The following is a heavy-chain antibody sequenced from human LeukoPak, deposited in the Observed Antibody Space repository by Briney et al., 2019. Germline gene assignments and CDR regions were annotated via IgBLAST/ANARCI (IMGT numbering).Heavy chain of an antibody. J-gene: IGHJ6*03. D-gene: IGHD1-1*01. CDR2: IHYSGNT. V-gene: IGHV4-61*01. CDR3: ARVSWFPGTSYYYMDV. Sequence: PSETLSLTCTVSGGSISSSSYYWSWIRQPPGKGLVWIGYIHYSGNTNYNPSLKSRVTISVDTSKNQFSLKLSPVTAADTAVYYCARVSWFPGTSYYYMDVWGKGTTVTVSS. CDR1: GGSISSSSYY.